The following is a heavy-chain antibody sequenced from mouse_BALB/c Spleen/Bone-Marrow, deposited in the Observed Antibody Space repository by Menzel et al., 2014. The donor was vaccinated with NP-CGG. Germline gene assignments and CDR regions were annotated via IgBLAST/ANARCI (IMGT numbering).Heavy chain of an antibody. V-gene: IGHV1-69*02. CDR2: IDPSDSYT. D-gene: IGHD2-2*01. CDR1: GYTFTSYW. Sequence: VQLQQSGAELVKPGASVKLSCKASGYTFTSYWMHRVKQRPGQGLEWIGEIDPSDSYTNYNRKFKGKATLTVDKSSSTPYMQLSTATYVDSVVYYCARGGNVYECFSYFDIWGAGTPVTVSS. J-gene: IGHJ1*01. CDR3: ARGGNVYECFSYFDI.